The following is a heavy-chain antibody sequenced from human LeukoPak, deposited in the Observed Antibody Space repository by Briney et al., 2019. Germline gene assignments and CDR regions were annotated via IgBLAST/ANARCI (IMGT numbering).Heavy chain of an antibody. Sequence: SVKVSCKASGYPFDNFGLTWVRQAPGQGLEWMGWISAYNGNTHYAQKFRGRLTLTTETSTSTAYLELRSLKSDDTAVYYCARDRVGGDLTGVSLYWGQGTLVTVSS. CDR3: ARDRVGGDLTGVSLY. CDR2: ISAYNGNT. V-gene: IGHV1-18*01. J-gene: IGHJ4*01. CDR1: GYPFDNFG. D-gene: IGHD4-17*01.